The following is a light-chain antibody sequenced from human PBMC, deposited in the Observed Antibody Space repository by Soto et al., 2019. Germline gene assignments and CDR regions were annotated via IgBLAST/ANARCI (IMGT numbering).Light chain of an antibody. Sequence: DIQMTQSPSSLSASVGDRVTITCRASQAISSYLAWYQQKPGKVPELLIYSASTLQSGVPSRFSGSGSGTDFTLTISRLQPEDVATYYCQQTLSVPRTFGLGTKVDIK. CDR3: QQTLSVPRT. V-gene: IGKV1-27*01. CDR2: SAS. CDR1: QAISSY. J-gene: IGKJ1*01.